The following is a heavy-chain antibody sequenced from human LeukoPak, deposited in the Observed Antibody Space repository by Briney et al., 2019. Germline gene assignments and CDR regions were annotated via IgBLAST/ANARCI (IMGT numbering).Heavy chain of an antibody. CDR3: ARDPATIMVVTDMNGFDI. CDR2: IYSGGST. Sequence: PGGSLRLSCAASGFTVSSNYMSWVRQAPGKGLEWVSVIYSGGSTYYADSVKGRFTLSRDNSKNTLYLQMNSLRTEDTAVYYCARDPATIMVVTDMNGFDIWGQGTLVTVSS. V-gene: IGHV3-66*01. J-gene: IGHJ3*02. D-gene: IGHD2-21*02. CDR1: GFTVSSNY.